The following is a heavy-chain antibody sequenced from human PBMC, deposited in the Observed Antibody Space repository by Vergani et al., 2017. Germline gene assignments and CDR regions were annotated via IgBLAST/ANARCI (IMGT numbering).Heavy chain of an antibody. CDR2: VYPSGTT. V-gene: IGHV4-61*02. CDR1: GVSMQSGSFY. Sequence: QVQLHESGPGLVKPSETLSLICSVSGVSMQSGSFYWTWIRQTAERRLEWMGRVYPSGTTNYNPSLNGGVTMSEDTSKNQFSLHLTSVTAADTAVYFCARGSCLGGSCYNPLFDYWGQGILVTVSS. J-gene: IGHJ4*02. CDR3: ARGSCLGGSCYNPLFDY. D-gene: IGHD2-15*01.